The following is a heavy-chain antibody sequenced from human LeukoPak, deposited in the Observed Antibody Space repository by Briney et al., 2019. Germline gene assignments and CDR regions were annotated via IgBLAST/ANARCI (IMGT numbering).Heavy chain of an antibody. Sequence: SVKVSCKASGYTFTNYYIHWVRQAPGQGLEWMGGIIPIFGTANYAQKFQGRVTITADESTSTAYMELSSLRSEDTAVYYCARGGYGEAPCDYWGQGTLVTVSS. CDR3: ARGGYGEAPCDY. D-gene: IGHD4-17*01. CDR1: GYTFTNYY. V-gene: IGHV1-69*13. J-gene: IGHJ4*02. CDR2: IIPIFGTA.